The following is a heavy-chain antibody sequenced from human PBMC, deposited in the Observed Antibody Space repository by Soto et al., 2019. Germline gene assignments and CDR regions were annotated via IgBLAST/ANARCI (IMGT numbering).Heavy chain of an antibody. CDR3: ARRYNWNYVDY. D-gene: IGHD1-20*01. V-gene: IGHV3-30*03. CDR1: GFTFSTYG. CDR2: ISYNGNNK. J-gene: IGHJ4*02. Sequence: QVQLVESGGGVVQPGRSLRLSCAASGFTFSTYGMHWVRQAPGKGLEWVAVISYNGNNKYYADSVKGRFTISRDNSKNTVYLQINSLRAEDTAVYYCARRYNWNYVDYWGQGTLVTVSS.